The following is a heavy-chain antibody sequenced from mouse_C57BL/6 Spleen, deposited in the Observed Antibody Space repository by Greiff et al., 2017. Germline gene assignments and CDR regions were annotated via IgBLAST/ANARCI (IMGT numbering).Heavy chain of an antibody. J-gene: IGHJ2*01. Sequence: QVQLQQPGAELVRPGSSVKLSCKASGYTFTSYWMHWVKQRPIQGLEWIGNIDPSDSETHYNQKFKDKATLTVDKSSSTAYMQLSSLTSEDSAVYDCARHYGSSLDYWGQGTTLTVSS. CDR1: GYTFTSYW. CDR3: ARHYGSSLDY. V-gene: IGHV1-52*01. D-gene: IGHD1-1*01. CDR2: IDPSDSET.